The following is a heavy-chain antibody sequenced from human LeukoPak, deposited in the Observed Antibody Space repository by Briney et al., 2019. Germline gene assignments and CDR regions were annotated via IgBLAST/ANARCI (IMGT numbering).Heavy chain of an antibody. CDR3: TKDVSYDGENDNRGFLID. J-gene: IGHJ4*02. CDR2: MSGGGDSD. Sequence: GGSLRLSCAASGFTFTSYAMSWVRQTPGKGLEWVSVMSGGGDSDYYADSVKGRFTTSRDRTTNTLYLQMNSLRADDTAIYYCTKDVSYDGENDNRGFLIDWGQGTLVTVSS. CDR1: GFTFTSYA. V-gene: IGHV3-23*01. D-gene: IGHD3-22*01.